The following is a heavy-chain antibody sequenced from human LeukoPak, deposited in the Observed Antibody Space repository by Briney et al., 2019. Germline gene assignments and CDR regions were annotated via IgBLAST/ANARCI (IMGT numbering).Heavy chain of an antibody. CDR2: IYYSGST. CDR1: GGSISSSSYY. CDR3: AGPGYYDSSGYFGY. Sequence: KSSETLSLTCTVSGGSISSSSYYWGWIRQPPGKGLEWIGSIYYSGSTYYNPSLKSRVTISVDTSKNQFSLKLSSVTAADTAVYYCAGPGYYDSSGYFGYWGQGTLDTVSS. D-gene: IGHD3-22*01. J-gene: IGHJ4*02. V-gene: IGHV4-39*01.